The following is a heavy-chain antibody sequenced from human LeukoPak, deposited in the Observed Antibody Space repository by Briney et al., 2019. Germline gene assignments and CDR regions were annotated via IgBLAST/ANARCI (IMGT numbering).Heavy chain of an antibody. D-gene: IGHD6-13*01. Sequence: GGSLRLSCAASGFTFSSYSMNWVRQAPGKGLEWVAVISYDGSNKYYADSVKGRFTISRDNSKNTLYLQMNSLRAEDTAVYYCARDSAPGAAAGTEVYFDYWGQGTLVTVSS. V-gene: IGHV3-30*03. CDR2: ISYDGSNK. J-gene: IGHJ4*02. CDR1: GFTFSSYS. CDR3: ARDSAPGAAAGTEVYFDY.